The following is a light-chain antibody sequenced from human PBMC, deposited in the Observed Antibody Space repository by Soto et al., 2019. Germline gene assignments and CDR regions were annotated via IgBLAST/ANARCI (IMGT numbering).Light chain of an antibody. CDR2: DVS. CDR1: SSDIGGYNY. J-gene: IGLJ1*01. CDR3: CSYAGNYYV. V-gene: IGLV2-11*01. Sequence: QSALTQPRSVSGSPGQSVTISCTGTSSDIGGYNYVSWYQQHPDKAPKLMIYDVSKRPSGVPDRFSGSKSGNTAFLTISGLQAEDEADYYCCSYAGNYYVFGTGTKVTVL.